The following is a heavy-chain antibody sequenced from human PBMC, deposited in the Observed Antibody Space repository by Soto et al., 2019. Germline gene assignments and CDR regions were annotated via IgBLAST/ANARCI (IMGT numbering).Heavy chain of an antibody. CDR2: IIPILGTA. V-gene: IGHV1-69*13. CDR3: AKGPDSSYGGMDV. CDR1: GGSFSSYA. D-gene: IGHD6-19*01. J-gene: IGHJ6*02. Sequence: ASVKVSCKASGGSFSSYAISWVRQAPGQGLEWMGGIIPILGTANYALKFQGRVTITADESTNTAYMAVSSLRSEDKAVYYCAKGPDSSYGGMDVWGQGATGTVSS.